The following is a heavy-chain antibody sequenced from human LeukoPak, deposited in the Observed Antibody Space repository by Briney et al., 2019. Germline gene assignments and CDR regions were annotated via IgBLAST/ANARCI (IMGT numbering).Heavy chain of an antibody. CDR3: AKEPSGGMDV. V-gene: IGHV3-43*02. Sequence: GGSLRLSCAASGFTFDDYAIHWVRHAPGKGLEWVSLISGDGGSTYYADSVKGRFTISRDNSKNSLYLQMNSLRTEDTALYYCAKEPSGGMDVWGRGTTVTVSS. CDR2: ISGDGGST. J-gene: IGHJ6*02. CDR1: GFTFDDYA.